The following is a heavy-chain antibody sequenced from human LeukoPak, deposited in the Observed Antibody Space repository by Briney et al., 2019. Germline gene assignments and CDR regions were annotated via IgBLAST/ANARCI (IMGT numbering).Heavy chain of an antibody. Sequence: PGGSLRLSCEVSGFTFGDFYMSWVRQAPGKGLEWVATINQDGSEKNYVDSVKGRFTISRDNAENSLYLQMNSLRAEDTAVYYCAKESGIRSYGAYFPHWGQGTLVTVSS. CDR1: GFTFGDFY. CDR2: INQDGSEK. J-gene: IGHJ1*01. V-gene: IGHV3-7*04. D-gene: IGHD4-17*01. CDR3: AKESGIRSYGAYFPH.